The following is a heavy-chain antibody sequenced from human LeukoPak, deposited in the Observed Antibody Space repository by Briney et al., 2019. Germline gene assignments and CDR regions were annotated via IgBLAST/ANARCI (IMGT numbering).Heavy chain of an antibody. CDR2: IKTKTYGGTT. CDR1: GSTFGDHG. Sequence: GGSLRLSCTTSGSTFGDHGVSWFRQAPGKGPEWISFIKTKTYGGTTEYAASVKGRFTISRDDSTGIAYLQMDSLKPEDTAVYYCSRGVIVGAAYFDYWGQGTLVTVSS. V-gene: IGHV3-49*03. J-gene: IGHJ4*02. CDR3: SRGVIVGAAYFDY. D-gene: IGHD1-26*01.